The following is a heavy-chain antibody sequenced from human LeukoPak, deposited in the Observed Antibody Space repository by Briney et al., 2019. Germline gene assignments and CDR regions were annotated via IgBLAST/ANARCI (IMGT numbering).Heavy chain of an antibody. CDR1: GGSFSGYY. CDR3: ASIPMITFGGVIVIGPYFDY. D-gene: IGHD3-16*02. CDR2: INHSGST. J-gene: IGHJ4*02. Sequence: PSETLSLTCAVYGGSFSGYYWSWIRQPPGKGLEWIGEINHSGSTNYNPSLKSRVTISVDTSKNQFSLKLSSVTAADTAVYYCASIPMITFGGVIVIGPYFDYWGQGTLVTVSS. V-gene: IGHV4-34*01.